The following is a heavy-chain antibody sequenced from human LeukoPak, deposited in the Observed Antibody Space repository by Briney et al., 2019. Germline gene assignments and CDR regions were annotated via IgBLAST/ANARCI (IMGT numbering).Heavy chain of an antibody. D-gene: IGHD3-9*01. Sequence: SQTLSLTCAISGDSVPSNSAAWNWIRQSPSRGLEWLGRTYYRSKWYNDYGVSVKGRIAINPDTSKNQFSLQLNSVTPEDTAVYYCARDDFDILTGFYPLYFDYWGQGTLVTVSS. V-gene: IGHV6-1*01. J-gene: IGHJ4*02. CDR3: ARDDFDILTGFYPLYFDY. CDR1: GDSVPSNSAA. CDR2: TYYRSKWYN.